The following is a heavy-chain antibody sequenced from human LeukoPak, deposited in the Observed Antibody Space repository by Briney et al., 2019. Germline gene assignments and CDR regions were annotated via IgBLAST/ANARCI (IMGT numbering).Heavy chain of an antibody. J-gene: IGHJ4*02. D-gene: IGHD2-15*01. V-gene: IGHV3-23*01. CDR1: GFAFSSYA. CDR3: ARAIQFGGYLDF. CDR2: ISRRDDYT. Sequence: GGSLRLSCAASGFAFSSYAMSWVRQPPGKGLEWVSVISRRDDYTYYADSVKGRFTISRDNSKNTLYLQMNSLRAEDTAVYYCARAIQFGGYLDFWGQGTLVTVSS.